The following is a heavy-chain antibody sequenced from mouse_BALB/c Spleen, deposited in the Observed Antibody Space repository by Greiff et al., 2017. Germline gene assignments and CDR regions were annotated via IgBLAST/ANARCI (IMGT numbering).Heavy chain of an antibody. J-gene: IGHJ2*01. CDR3: GRLLRVQYFDY. CDR1: GYTFTSYW. D-gene: IGHD1-1*01. CDR2: INPSTGYT. V-gene: IGHV1-7*01. Sequence: VQLQQSGAELAKPGASVKMSCKASGYTFTSYWMHWVKQRPGQGLEWIGYINPSTGYTEYNQKFKDKATLTADTSSSTAYMPLSSLTSEDSSVYFCGRLLRVQYFDYWGQGTTLTVSS.